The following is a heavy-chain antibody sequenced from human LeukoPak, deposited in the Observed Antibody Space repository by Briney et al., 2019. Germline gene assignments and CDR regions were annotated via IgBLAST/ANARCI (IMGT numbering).Heavy chain of an antibody. CDR1: GYTLTELS. V-gene: IGHV1-24*01. Sequence: ASVKVSCKVSGYTLTELSMHWVRQSPGKGLEWMGGFDPEDGETIYAQKFQGRVTMTEDTSTDTAYMELSSLRSEDTAVYYCATTCTYQADYYDSSGYYCLDYWGQGTLVTVSS. CDR2: FDPEDGET. J-gene: IGHJ4*02. CDR3: ATTCTYQADYYDSSGYYCLDY. D-gene: IGHD3-22*01.